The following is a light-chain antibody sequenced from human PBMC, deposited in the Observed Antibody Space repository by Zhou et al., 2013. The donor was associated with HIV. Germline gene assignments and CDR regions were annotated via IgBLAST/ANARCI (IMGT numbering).Light chain of an antibody. J-gene: IGKJ4*01. V-gene: IGKV1-39*01. CDR1: LNIRTF. CDR3: QQSYSTLWLT. CDR2: HAS. Sequence: DILVTQSPPSLSASVGDRVNITCRAGLNIRTFLNWYQKKPGKTPDLLIYHASKLQSGVPSRFSGSGSGTLFSLTISSLQPEDFATYYCQQSYSTLWLTFGGGTKVEIK.